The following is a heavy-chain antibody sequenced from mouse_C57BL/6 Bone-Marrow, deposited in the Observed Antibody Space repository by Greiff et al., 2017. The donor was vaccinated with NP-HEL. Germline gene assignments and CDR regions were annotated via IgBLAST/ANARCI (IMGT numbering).Heavy chain of an antibody. CDR2: IWWDDDK. Sequence: QVTLKESGPGILQPSQTLSLTCSFSGFSLSTFGMGVGRIRQPPGKGLEWLAHIWWDDDKYYNPALKSRLTISKDTSKNQVFLKIANVDTADTATYYCARTPIYYDYDEGFAYWGQGTLVTVSA. J-gene: IGHJ3*01. CDR3: ARTPIYYDYDEGFAY. D-gene: IGHD2-4*01. V-gene: IGHV8-8*01. CDR1: GFSLSTFGMG.